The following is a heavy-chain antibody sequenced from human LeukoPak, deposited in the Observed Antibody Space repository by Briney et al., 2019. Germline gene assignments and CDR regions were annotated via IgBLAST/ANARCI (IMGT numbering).Heavy chain of an antibody. CDR2: SSGDGRTM. CDR1: GFTFRSYE. J-gene: IGHJ6*02. D-gene: IGHD5-12*01. V-gene: IGHV3-48*03. CDR3: ARGDGVATRYYYGLDV. Sequence: GGSLRLSCEASGFTFRSYEMNWVRQAPGKGLEWVSYSSGDGRTMYYADSVKGRFTISRDSGTNSLYLQMSSLRAEDTAAYYCARGDGVATRYYYGLDVWGQGTTVTVSS.